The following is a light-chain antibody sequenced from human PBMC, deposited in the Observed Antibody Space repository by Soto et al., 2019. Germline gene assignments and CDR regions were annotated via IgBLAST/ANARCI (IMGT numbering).Light chain of an antibody. J-gene: IGLJ1*01. V-gene: IGLV2-11*01. CDR1: SNYIGDYHY. Sequence: QSALAQPRSVSGSPGQSVTISCTGTSNYIGDYHYVSWYQQHPGKAPKLMIFDVTKRPSGVPDRFSGSKSGNTASLTISGLQAEDDADYYCCSYAGGYTFVFGTGTKLIVL. CDR2: DVT. CDR3: CSYAGGYTFV.